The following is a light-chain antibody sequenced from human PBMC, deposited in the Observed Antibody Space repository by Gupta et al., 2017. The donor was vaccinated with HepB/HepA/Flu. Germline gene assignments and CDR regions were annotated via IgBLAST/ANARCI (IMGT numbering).Light chain of an antibody. CDR2: ETS. Sequence: DIQMTQSPSSLSASVGDRVIITCQASHDISNSLNWYQQKPGEAPKLLIYETSKVDRGVPSRFSGSRSGTDFTFTINSLQPEDFATYCCQHYDNVPRTFGRGTKMEIK. V-gene: IGKV1-33*01. J-gene: IGKJ2*01. CDR1: HDISNS. CDR3: QHYDNVPRT.